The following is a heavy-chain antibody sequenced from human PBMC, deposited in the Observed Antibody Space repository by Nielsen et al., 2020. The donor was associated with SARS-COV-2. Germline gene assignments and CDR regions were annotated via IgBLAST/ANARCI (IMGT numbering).Heavy chain of an antibody. CDR3: ARVPGSSWYFDY. V-gene: IGHV3-7*05. D-gene: IGHD6-13*01. Sequence: GESLKISCAASGFTFSSYAMSWVRQAPGKGLEWVANIKQDGSEKYYVDSVKGRFTISRDNAKNSLYLQMNSLRAEDTAVHYCARVPGSSWYFDYWGQGTLVTVSS. CDR1: GFTFSSYA. CDR2: IKQDGSEK. J-gene: IGHJ4*02.